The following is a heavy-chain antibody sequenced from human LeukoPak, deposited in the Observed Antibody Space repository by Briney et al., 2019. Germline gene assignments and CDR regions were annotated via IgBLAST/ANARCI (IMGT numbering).Heavy chain of an antibody. D-gene: IGHD3-22*01. J-gene: IGHJ4*02. Sequence: ASVKVSCKASGYTFTSYGISWVRQPPGQGLEWMGWNNTYNGNTNYAQKFQGRVTMTTDTSTSKAYMELRSLRSDDTAVYYCARARGYYDSSGYYQTSHFDYWGQGTLVTVSS. CDR3: ARARGYYDSSGYYQTSHFDY. CDR1: GYTFTSYG. V-gene: IGHV1-18*01. CDR2: NNTYNGNT.